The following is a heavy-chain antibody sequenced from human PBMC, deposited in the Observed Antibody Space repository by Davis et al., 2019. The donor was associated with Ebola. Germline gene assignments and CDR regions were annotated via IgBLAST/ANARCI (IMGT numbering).Heavy chain of an antibody. J-gene: IGHJ6*02. D-gene: IGHD3-9*01. CDR2: VYFNGDT. CDR3: VRLSTMLPGIVLTFGTHYAMDV. V-gene: IGHV4-39*01. Sequence: PSETLSLTCTVSGVSITRKLYYWGWVRQPPGKGLEWVGGVYFNGDTYNNPSLQSRLTISVDTAKNQFSLNLNSVTAADTAVYYCVRLSTMLPGIVLTFGTHYAMDVWGHGTTVTVSS. CDR1: GVSITRKLYY.